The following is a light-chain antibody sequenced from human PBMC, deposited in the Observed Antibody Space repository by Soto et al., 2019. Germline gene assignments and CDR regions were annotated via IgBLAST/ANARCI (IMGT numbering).Light chain of an antibody. Sequence: QSALTQPASVSGSPGQSITISCTGTSGVVGSYSLVSWYQQHPGKAPKLMIYEVAKRPSGVSSRFSGSKSGNTASLTISGLQAEDEADYYCCSYAGTRSYVFGTGTKVTVL. J-gene: IGLJ1*01. CDR3: CSYAGTRSYV. CDR2: EVA. CDR1: SGVVGSYSL. V-gene: IGLV2-23*02.